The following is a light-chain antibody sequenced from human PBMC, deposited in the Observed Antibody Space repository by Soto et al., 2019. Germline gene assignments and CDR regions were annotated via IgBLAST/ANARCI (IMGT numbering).Light chain of an antibody. V-gene: IGKV3-20*01. Sequence: EIVLKQSPGTLSLSPGERATLSCRASQSVSSSYLAWYQHKPGQAPRLLIYGASSRATGIPDRFSGSGSGTDFTLTISRMEPEDFAVYYCQQYDSSPPMYTFGQGTKLEIK. CDR3: QQYDSSPPMYT. CDR1: QSVSSSY. J-gene: IGKJ2*01. CDR2: GAS.